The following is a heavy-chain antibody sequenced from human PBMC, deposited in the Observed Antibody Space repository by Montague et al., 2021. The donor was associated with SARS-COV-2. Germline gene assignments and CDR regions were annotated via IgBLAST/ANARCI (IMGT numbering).Heavy chain of an antibody. J-gene: IGHJ3*02. D-gene: IGHD4-23*01. V-gene: IGHV4-39*01. CDR3: ARLRGDYGGTYDTFDI. Sequence: SETLSLTCTVSGGSISSRSYYWGWIRQPPGKGLEWIRSIYYSGSTYYNPSLKSRVTISVDTSKNQFSLKLSSVTAADTAVYYCARLRGDYGGTYDTFDIWGQGTMVTVSS. CDR1: GGSISSRSYY. CDR2: IYYSGST.